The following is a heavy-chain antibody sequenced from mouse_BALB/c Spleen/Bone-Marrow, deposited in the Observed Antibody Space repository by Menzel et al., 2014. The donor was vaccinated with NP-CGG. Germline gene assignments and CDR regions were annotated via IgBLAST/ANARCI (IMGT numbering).Heavy chain of an antibody. J-gene: IGHJ4*01. CDR1: GYTFTSYT. Sequence: QVQLKQSAAELARPGASVKMSCKASGYTFTSYTMHWVKQRPGQGLEWIGYINPGSGNTEYNQKFKDKTTLTADKSSSTAYMQPSSLTSEVSGVYYCARDGYGAMDYWGQGTSVTVSS. CDR2: INPGSGNT. V-gene: IGHV1-4*02. CDR3: ARDGYGAMDY. D-gene: IGHD2-2*01.